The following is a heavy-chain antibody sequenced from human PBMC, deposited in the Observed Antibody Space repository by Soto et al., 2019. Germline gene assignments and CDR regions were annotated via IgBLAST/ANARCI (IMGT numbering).Heavy chain of an antibody. V-gene: IGHV4-39*07. CDR1: GGSISSSSYY. CDR3: ARGALGQQLDLHDAFDI. CDR2: IYYSGST. D-gene: IGHD6-13*01. Sequence: PETLSLTCTVSGGSISSSSYYWGWIRQPPGKGLEWIGSIYYSGSTYYNPSLKSRVTISVDTSKNQFSLKLSSVTAVDTAVYYCARGALGQQLDLHDAFDIWGQGTMVTVSS. J-gene: IGHJ3*02.